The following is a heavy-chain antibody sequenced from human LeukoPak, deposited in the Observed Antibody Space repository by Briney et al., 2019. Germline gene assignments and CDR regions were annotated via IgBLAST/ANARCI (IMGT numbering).Heavy chain of an antibody. CDR2: IIPIFGTA. CDR1: GGTFSSYA. V-gene: IGHV1-69*01. J-gene: IGHJ6*02. Sequence: SVKVSCRASGGTFSSYAISWVRQAPGQGLEWMGGIIPIFGTANYAQKFQGGVTITADESTSTAYMELSSLRSEDTAVYYCARYLVEMATTTPYGMDVWGQGTTVTVSS. CDR3: ARYLVEMATTTPYGMDV. D-gene: IGHD5-24*01.